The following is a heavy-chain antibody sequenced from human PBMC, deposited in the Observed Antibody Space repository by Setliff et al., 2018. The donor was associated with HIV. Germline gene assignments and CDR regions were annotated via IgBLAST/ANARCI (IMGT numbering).Heavy chain of an antibody. D-gene: IGHD1-26*01. V-gene: IGHV4-39*07. CDR1: GGSISSNSYY. CDR3: EAATVGQTGYYGIDG. J-gene: IGHJ6*02. CDR2: IYHSGRT. Sequence: SETLSLTCTVSGGSISSNSYYWGWIRQPPGKGLEWIGSIYHSGRTYYNPSLKSRVTMSVDTSKNQFSLKLNFVTAADTAVYYCEAATVGQTGYYGIDGWGQGTAV.